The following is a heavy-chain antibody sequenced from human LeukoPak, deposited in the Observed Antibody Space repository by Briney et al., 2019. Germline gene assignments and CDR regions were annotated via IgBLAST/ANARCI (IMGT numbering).Heavy chain of an antibody. V-gene: IGHV4-59*01. CDR1: GGSISRYY. CDR2: IYYNGRT. D-gene: IGHD1-26*01. CDR3: ARAGTVLGAEFDY. Sequence: PSETLSLTCSVSGGSISRYYWTWIRQPPGKGLEWIGHIYYNGRTNYNPSLNSRVTISVDTSKNQFSLKLTSVTAADPAVYYCARAGTVLGAEFDYWGQGTLVTVSS. J-gene: IGHJ4*02.